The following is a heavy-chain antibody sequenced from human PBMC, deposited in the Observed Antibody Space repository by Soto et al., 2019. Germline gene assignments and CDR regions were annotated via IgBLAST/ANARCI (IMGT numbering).Heavy chain of an antibody. V-gene: IGHV4-31*03. CDR1: GGSISSGGYY. Sequence: QVQLQESGPGLVKPSQTLSLTCTVSGGSISSGGYYWSWIRQHPGKGLEWIGYIYYSGSTYYNPSLKRRVTISVDTSKNHFALKLSSVTAADTAVYYCARDNPVMVRGARDWFDPWGQGTLVTVSS. CDR2: IYYSGST. CDR3: ARDNPVMVRGARDWFDP. J-gene: IGHJ5*02. D-gene: IGHD3-10*01.